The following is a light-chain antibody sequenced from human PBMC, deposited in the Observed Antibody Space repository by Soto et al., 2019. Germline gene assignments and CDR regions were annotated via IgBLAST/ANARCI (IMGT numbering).Light chain of an antibody. CDR3: QQRNIWPPIT. Sequence: VLRQSPXTLSFSXXXXCXLSXGXSQSVTSSYLAWYQQTPGQAPRLLIYDASNRATGIPARFSGSGSGTDFTLTIGSLEPEDFAVYYCQQRNIWPPITFGQGTRLEI. V-gene: IGKV3-11*01. J-gene: IGKJ5*01. CDR2: DAS. CDR1: QSVTSSY.